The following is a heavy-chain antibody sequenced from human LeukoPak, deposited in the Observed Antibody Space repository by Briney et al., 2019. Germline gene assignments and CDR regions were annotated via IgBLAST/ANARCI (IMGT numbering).Heavy chain of an antibody. D-gene: IGHD5-12*01. V-gene: IGHV1-69*06. CDR1: GGTFSSYA. J-gene: IGHJ6*03. Sequence: GSSVKVSCKASGGTFSSYAISWVRQAPGQGLEWMGGIIPMIETTNYAQKFQGRVTITADKSTSTVYMDLSSLRSEDTALYYCATRVPHSGYDYYYYYMDVWGKGTTVTVSS. CDR3: ATRVPHSGYDYYYYYMDV. CDR2: IIPMIETT.